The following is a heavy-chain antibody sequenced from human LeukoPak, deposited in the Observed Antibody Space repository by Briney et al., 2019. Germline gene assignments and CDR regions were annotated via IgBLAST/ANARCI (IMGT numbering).Heavy chain of an antibody. J-gene: IGHJ4*02. CDR1: GFSFSSYA. Sequence: GGSLRLSCAASGFSFSSYAMAWVRRAQGKGLEWVSAISASGGTTHYAGSVKGRFIISRDNSKNTLYLQMDSLRAEDTAVYYCAKDYSSGWYFDYWGQGILVTVSS. D-gene: IGHD6-19*01. CDR2: ISASGGTT. V-gene: IGHV3-23*01. CDR3: AKDYSSGWYFDY.